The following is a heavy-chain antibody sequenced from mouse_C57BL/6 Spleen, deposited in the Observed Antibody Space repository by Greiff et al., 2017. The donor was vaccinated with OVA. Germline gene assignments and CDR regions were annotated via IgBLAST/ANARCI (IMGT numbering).Heavy chain of an antibody. CDR2: ISSGSSTI. CDR3: ARKNNYDAMDY. Sequence: EVKLMESGGGLVKPGGSLKLSCAASGFTFSDYGMHWVRQAPEKGLEWVAYISSGSSTIYYEDTVKGRFTISRDNAKNTLFLQMTSLRSEDTAMYYCARKNNYDAMDYWGQGTSVTVSS. J-gene: IGHJ4*01. V-gene: IGHV5-17*01. CDR1: GFTFSDYG. D-gene: IGHD1-3*01.